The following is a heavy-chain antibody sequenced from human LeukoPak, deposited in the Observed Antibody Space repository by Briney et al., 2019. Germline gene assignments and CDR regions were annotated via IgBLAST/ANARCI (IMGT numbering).Heavy chain of an antibody. CDR3: AKDAAHYSGRKFDY. Sequence: GRSLRLSCAASGFTFDDYAMHWVRQAPGKGLEWVSGISWNSGSIGYADSVKGRFTISRDNAKNSLYLQMNSLRAEDTALYYCAKDAAHYSGRKFDYWGQETLVTVSS. CDR2: ISWNSGSI. D-gene: IGHD6-13*01. V-gene: IGHV3-9*01. CDR1: GFTFDDYA. J-gene: IGHJ4*02.